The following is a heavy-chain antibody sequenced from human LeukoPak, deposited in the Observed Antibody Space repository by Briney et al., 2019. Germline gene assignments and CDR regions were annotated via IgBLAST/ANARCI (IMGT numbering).Heavy chain of an antibody. CDR3: AKDSSEQWLVLYNAYFDY. D-gene: IGHD6-19*01. J-gene: IGHJ4*02. CDR1: GFTFSSYG. CDR2: IRYDGSNK. V-gene: IGHV3-30*02. Sequence: GGSLRLSCAASGFTFSSYGMHWVRQAPGKGLEWVAFIRYDGSNKYYADSVKGRFTISRDNSKNTLYLQMNSLRAEDTAVYYCAKDSSEQWLVLYNAYFDYWGQGTLVTVSS.